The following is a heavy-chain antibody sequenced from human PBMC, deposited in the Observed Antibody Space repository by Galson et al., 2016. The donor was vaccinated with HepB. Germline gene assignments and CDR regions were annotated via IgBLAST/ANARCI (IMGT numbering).Heavy chain of an antibody. Sequence: SLRLSCAASGFTFRNTWMNWVRQPPGKGLEWIGEMSHTGGTNYNPSLKSRVTIALDKSNNQFSVKITSMTAADTAVYYCAASSGWWRLDSWGQGVLVTVSS. V-gene: IGHV4-4*02. J-gene: IGHJ4*02. CDR1: GFTFRNTW. D-gene: IGHD6-19*01. CDR3: AASSGWWRLDS. CDR2: MSHTGGT.